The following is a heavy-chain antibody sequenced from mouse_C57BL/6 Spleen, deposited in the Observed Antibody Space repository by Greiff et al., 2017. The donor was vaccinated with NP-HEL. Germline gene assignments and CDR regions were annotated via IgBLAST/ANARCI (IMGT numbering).Heavy chain of an antibody. V-gene: IGHV1-62-2*01. CDR3: ARHGFPIITTVVGGYFDY. CDR2: FYPGSGSI. CDR1: GYTFTEYT. J-gene: IGHJ2*01. Sequence: VKLMESGAELVKPGASVKLSCKASGYTFTEYTIHWVKQRSGQGLEWIGWFYPGSGSIKYNEKFKDKATLTADKSSSTVYMELSRLTSEDSAVYFCARHGFPIITTVVGGYFDYWGQGTTLTVSS. D-gene: IGHD1-1*01.